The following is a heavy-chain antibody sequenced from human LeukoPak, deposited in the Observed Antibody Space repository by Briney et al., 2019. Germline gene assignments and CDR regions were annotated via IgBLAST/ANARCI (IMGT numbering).Heavy chain of an antibody. V-gene: IGHV4-39*07. CDR2: IFYSGST. Sequence: SETLSLTCTVSSGSISTSNYYWGWVRQPPGKALEWIGNIFYSGSTYYSPSLKSRVTISLDTSKNQFSLKLSSVTAADTAVYYCARAMLRYFDWSYYFDYWGQGTLVTVSS. D-gene: IGHD3-9*01. CDR1: SGSISTSNYY. CDR3: ARAMLRYFDWSYYFDY. J-gene: IGHJ4*02.